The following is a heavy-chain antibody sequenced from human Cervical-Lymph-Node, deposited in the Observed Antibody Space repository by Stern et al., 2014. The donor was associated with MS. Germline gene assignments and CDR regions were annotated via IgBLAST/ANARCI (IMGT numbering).Heavy chain of an antibody. CDR2: VYYSGAT. J-gene: IGHJ4*02. V-gene: IGHV4-39*01. CDR3: AKHACTGAACPFDL. CDR1: GDSISSYTHY. D-gene: IGHD2-8*02. Sequence: QLQLQESGPGLVKPSETLSLTCAVSGDSISSYTHYWAWIRQPPGKGLEWIGIVYYSGATYYTPPLKSRVTIPVDTSKNLFPLGLNPVTAADTAVYYCAKHACTGAACPFDLWGQGTLVTVSS.